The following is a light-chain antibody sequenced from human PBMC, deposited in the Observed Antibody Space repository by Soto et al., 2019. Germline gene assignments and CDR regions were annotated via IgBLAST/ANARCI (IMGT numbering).Light chain of an antibody. CDR2: AAS. V-gene: IGKV1-39*01. Sequence: DIQMTQSPSSLSASVGARVTITCRASQSISSYLNWYQQKPGEAPKILIYAASTLQSGVPSRFSGRGSGPDFSLTSSSLQPEDFATYYCQQTFSAPVTFGQGTRLEIK. J-gene: IGKJ2*01. CDR3: QQTFSAPVT. CDR1: QSISSY.